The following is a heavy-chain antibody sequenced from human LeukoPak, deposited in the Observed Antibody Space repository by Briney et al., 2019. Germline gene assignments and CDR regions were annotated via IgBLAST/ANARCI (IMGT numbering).Heavy chain of an antibody. V-gene: IGHV1-2*02. CDR3: ARVVGSDYGDYGWFDP. J-gene: IGHJ5*02. CDR1: GYTFTGYY. CDR2: INPNSGGT. D-gene: IGHD4-17*01. Sequence: GASVRVSCKASGYTFTGYYMHWVRQAPGQGLEWMGWINPNSGGTNYAQKFQGRVTMTRDTSISTAYIELSRLRSDDTAVYYCARVVGSDYGDYGWFDPWGQGTLVTVSS.